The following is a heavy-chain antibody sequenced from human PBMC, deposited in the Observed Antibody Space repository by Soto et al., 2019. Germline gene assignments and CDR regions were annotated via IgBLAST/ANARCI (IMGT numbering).Heavy chain of an antibody. V-gene: IGHV3-43*01. Sequence: EVQLVESGGVVVQPGGSLRLSCAASGFTFDDYTMHWVRQAPGKGLEWVSLISWDGGSTYYADSVKGRFTISRDNSKNSLYLQMKSLRTEDTALYYCAKDKGYSSSLAFDYWGQGTLVTVSS. CDR3: AKDKGYSSSLAFDY. D-gene: IGHD6-6*01. J-gene: IGHJ4*02. CDR1: GFTFDDYT. CDR2: ISWDGGST.